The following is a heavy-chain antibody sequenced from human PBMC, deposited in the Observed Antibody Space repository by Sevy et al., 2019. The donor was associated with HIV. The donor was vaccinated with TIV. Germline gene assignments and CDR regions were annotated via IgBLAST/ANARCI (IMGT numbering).Heavy chain of an antibody. J-gene: IGHJ4*02. CDR3: ARQAVANWGGHFDY. CDR2: IYYSGST. CDR1: GGSISSSSYY. Sequence: SETLSLTCTVSGGSISSSSYYWGWIRQPPGKGLEWFGSIYYSGSTYYNPSLKSRVTISVDTSKNQFSLKLSSVTAADTAVYYCARQAVANWGGHFDYWGQGTLVTVSS. V-gene: IGHV4-39*01. D-gene: IGHD7-27*01.